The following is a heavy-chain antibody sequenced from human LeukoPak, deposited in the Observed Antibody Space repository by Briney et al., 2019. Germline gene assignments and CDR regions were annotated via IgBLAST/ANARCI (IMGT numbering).Heavy chain of an antibody. CDR3: ALGLTTAYGMDV. CDR2: INPDSGGT. CDR1: GYTFTSYY. D-gene: IGHD3-22*01. Sequence: GASVKVSCKASGYTFTSYYMHWVRQAPGQGLEWMGWINPDSGGTNYAPKFQGRVTMTRDTSISTAYMELSRLRSDDTAVYYCALGLTTAYGMDVWGQGTTVTVSS. J-gene: IGHJ6*02. V-gene: IGHV1-2*02.